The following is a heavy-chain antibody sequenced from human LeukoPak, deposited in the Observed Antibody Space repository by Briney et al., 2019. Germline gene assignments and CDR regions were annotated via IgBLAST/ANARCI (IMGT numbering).Heavy chain of an antibody. J-gene: IGHJ4*02. Sequence: GESLRISGKGSGYSFSNYWINWVRQLPGKGLEWMGRTDPSDSYTNYSPSFQGHVTISADNSVTTAYLQWSSLKAADTAMYYCARHFRGAVATYYFDYWGQGTLVTVSS. V-gene: IGHV5-10-1*01. CDR2: TDPSDSYT. CDR3: ARHFRGAVATYYFDY. D-gene: IGHD6-19*01. CDR1: GYSFSNYW.